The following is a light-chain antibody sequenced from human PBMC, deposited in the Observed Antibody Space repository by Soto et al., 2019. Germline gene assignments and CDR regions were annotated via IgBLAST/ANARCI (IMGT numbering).Light chain of an antibody. CDR3: QQYNSYSRT. J-gene: IGKJ1*01. Sequence: DIQMTQSPSTLSASVGDRVTITCRASQSISYWLAWYQQKPGKAPNLLIYKASSLERGVPSRFSGSGSGTEFTLTISSLQPDDFATYYCQQYNSYSRTFGQGTKVGIK. CDR2: KAS. V-gene: IGKV1-5*03. CDR1: QSISYW.